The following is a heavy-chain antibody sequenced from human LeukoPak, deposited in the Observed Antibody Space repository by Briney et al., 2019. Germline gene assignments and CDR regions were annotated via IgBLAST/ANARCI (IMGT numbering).Heavy chain of an antibody. CDR3: ARDLERFHDAFDI. J-gene: IGHJ3*02. CDR1: GFTFSSYS. D-gene: IGHD1-1*01. Sequence: TGGSLRLSCAASGFTFSSYSMNWVRQAPGKGLEWVSSISSISSYIYYADSVKGRFTISRDNAKNSLYLQMNSLRAEDTAVYYCARDLERFHDAFDIWGQGTMVTVSS. V-gene: IGHV3-21*01. CDR2: ISSISSYI.